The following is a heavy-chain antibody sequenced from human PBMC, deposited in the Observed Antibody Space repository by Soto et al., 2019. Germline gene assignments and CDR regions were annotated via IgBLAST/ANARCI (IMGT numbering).Heavy chain of an antibody. CDR3: ARDYFDY. CDR2: INPNSGGT. Sequence: VASVKVSCKASGYTFIGYYMHWVRQAPGQGLEWMGWINPNSGGTNYAQKFQGWVTTTRDTSISTAYMELSRLRSDDTAVYYCARDYFDYWGQGTLVTVSS. V-gene: IGHV1-2*04. J-gene: IGHJ4*02. CDR1: GYTFIGYY.